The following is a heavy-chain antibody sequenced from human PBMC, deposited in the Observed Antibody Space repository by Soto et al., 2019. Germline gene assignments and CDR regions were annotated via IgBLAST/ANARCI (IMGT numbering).Heavy chain of an antibody. J-gene: IGHJ4*02. CDR2: IYSGGST. CDR3: AGDTATPDFWSGYYFDY. CDR1: GFTVSSNY. V-gene: IGHV3-66*01. D-gene: IGHD3-3*01. Sequence: PGESLKISCAASGFTVSSNYMSWVRQAPGKGLEWVSVIYSGGSTYYADSVKGRFTISRDNSKNTLYLQMNSLRAEDTAVYYCAGDTATPDFWSGYYFDYWGQGTLVTVSS.